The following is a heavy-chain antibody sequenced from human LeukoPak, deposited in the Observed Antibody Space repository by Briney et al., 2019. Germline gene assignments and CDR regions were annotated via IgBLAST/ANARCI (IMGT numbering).Heavy chain of an antibody. J-gene: IGHJ4*02. D-gene: IGHD6-13*01. Sequence: GGSLRLSCAASGFTFSSYWMSWVRQAPGKGLEWVVSIKQDGSEKYYVDSVKGRFTISRDNAKNSLYLQMNSLRAEDTAVYYCARGAAAGTVFDYWGQGTLVTVSS. CDR1: GFTFSSYW. CDR2: IKQDGSEK. V-gene: IGHV3-7*03. CDR3: ARGAAAGTVFDY.